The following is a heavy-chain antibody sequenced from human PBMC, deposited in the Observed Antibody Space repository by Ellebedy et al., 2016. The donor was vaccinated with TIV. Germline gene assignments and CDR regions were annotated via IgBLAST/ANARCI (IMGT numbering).Heavy chain of an antibody. J-gene: IGHJ4*02. Sequence: GESLKISCAASGFTFSDYYMNWIRQAPGKGLEWVSYISGSGSTIYYADSVKGRFTISRDNAKNSLFLQMNSLRAEDTAVYYCSRHADYALDYWGQGALVTVSS. CDR3: SRHADYALDY. D-gene: IGHD4-17*01. CDR2: ISGSGSTI. CDR1: GFTFSDYY. V-gene: IGHV3-11*04.